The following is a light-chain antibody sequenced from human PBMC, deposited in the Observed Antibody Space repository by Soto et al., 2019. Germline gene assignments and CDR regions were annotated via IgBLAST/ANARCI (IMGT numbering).Light chain of an antibody. V-gene: IGKV1-39*01. CDR1: QTIMTY. CDR2: AAS. J-gene: IGKJ1*01. Sequence: DIQMTQSPSSLSASVGDEVTITCRASQTIMTYLNWYQLKPGKPPRLLIYAASSLQSGVPSRFSGSGSGTDFTLTISNLQPEDFATYSCQQSYNSPQTFGRGTKVDIK. CDR3: QQSYNSPQT.